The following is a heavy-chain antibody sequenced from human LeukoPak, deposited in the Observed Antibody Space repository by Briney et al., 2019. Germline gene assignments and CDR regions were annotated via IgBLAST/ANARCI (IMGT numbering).Heavy chain of an antibody. V-gene: IGHV3-21*01. Sequence: GGSLRLSCAASGFTFSSYSMNWVRQAPGKGLEWVSSISSSSSYIYYADSVKGQFTISRDNAKNSLYLQMNSLRAEDTAVYYCAAGWTTVVTGWFDPWGQGTLVTVSS. J-gene: IGHJ5*02. CDR2: ISSSSSYI. CDR3: AAGWTTVVTGWFDP. D-gene: IGHD4-23*01. CDR1: GFTFSSYS.